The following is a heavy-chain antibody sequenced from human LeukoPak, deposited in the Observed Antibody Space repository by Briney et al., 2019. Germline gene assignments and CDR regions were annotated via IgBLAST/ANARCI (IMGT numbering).Heavy chain of an antibody. Sequence: PSETLSLTCTVSGGSISSYYWSWIRQPPGKGLEWIGYIGSSGNTKYNPSLKSRVTISVDTSNNQFSLKLSSVTAADTAVYYCARRRTTGTRSYFDYWGQGTLVTVSS. CDR2: IGSSGNT. CDR3: ARRRTTGTRSYFDY. J-gene: IGHJ4*02. V-gene: IGHV4-4*09. D-gene: IGHD1-1*01. CDR1: GGSISSYY.